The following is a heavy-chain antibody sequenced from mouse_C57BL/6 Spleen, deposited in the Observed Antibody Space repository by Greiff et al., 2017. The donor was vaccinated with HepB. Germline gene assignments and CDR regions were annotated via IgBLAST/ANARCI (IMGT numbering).Heavy chain of an antibody. CDR2: IYPRSGNT. CDR1: GYTFTSYG. D-gene: IGHD3-3*01. Sequence: QVQLQQSGAELARPGASVTLSCKASGYTFTSYGISWVKQRTGQGLEWIGDIYPRSGNTYYNEKFKGKATLTADKSSSTAYMELRSLTSEDSAVYFCTRWGLDYWGQGTTLTVSS. V-gene: IGHV1-81*01. CDR3: TRWGLDY. J-gene: IGHJ2*01.